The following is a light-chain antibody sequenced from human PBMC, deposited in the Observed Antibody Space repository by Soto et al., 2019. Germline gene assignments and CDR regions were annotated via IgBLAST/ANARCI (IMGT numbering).Light chain of an antibody. V-gene: IGKV3-11*01. J-gene: IGKJ4*01. Sequence: EIVLTQSPATLSLSPGERATLPCRASQNIGSNFLARYQHKPGRAPRLLIYDASSRATGIPVRFSGSGSGTDFTLTISSLEPEDFAVYYCQHRYNWPPHAFGGGTKVEMK. CDR1: QNIGSN. CDR2: DAS. CDR3: QHRYNWPPHA.